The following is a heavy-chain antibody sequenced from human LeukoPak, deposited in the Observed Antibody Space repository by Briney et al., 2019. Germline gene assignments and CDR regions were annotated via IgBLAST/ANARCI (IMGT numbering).Heavy chain of an antibody. Sequence: SETLSLTCSVSGGSISNYYWTWIRLPPGKALEWIGYVYFSGSTNYNPSLESRVTMSVDTSKNQFSLKLSSVTAADTAVYYCASSILTGYFKTYYYYGMDVWGQGTTVTVSS. V-gene: IGHV4-59*01. CDR3: ASSILTGYFKTYYYYGMDV. CDR1: GGSISNYY. J-gene: IGHJ6*02. D-gene: IGHD3-9*01. CDR2: VYFSGST.